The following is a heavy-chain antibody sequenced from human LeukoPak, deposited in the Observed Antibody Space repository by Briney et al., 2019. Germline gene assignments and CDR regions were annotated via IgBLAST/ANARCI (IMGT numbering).Heavy chain of an antibody. D-gene: IGHD3-9*01. Sequence: PGGTLGLSCAASGFTFSSYAMSWVGRAPGRGLEGFSAISGSGGSTYYAASLKGRFTISRDNSKNTPYLQMNSLRAEDTAVYYCAKSATLTGSFCAFFDYWGQGTLVTVSS. J-gene: IGHJ4*02. CDR1: GFTFSSYA. CDR2: ISGSGGST. CDR3: AKSATLTGSFCAFFDY. V-gene: IGHV3-23*01.